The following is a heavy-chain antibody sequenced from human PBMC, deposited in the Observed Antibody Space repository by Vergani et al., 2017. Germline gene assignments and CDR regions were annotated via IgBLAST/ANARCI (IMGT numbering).Heavy chain of an antibody. CDR1: GGTFSSYA. V-gene: IGHV1-69*06. CDR3: ASLYYYGSGFAFDI. D-gene: IGHD3-10*01. CDR2: IIPIFGTA. J-gene: IGHJ3*02. Sequence: QVQLVQSGAEVKKPGSSVKVSCKASGGTFSSYAISWVRQAPGQGLEWMGAIIPIFGTANYAQKFQGRVTITADKSTSTAYMELSSLRSEDTAVYYCASLYYYGSGFAFDIWGQGTMVTVSS.